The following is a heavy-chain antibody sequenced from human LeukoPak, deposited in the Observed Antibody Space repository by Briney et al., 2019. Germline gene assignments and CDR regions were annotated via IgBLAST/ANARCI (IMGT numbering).Heavy chain of an antibody. CDR1: GFTFSSYG. CDR2: IRYDGSNK. V-gene: IGHV3-30*02. Sequence: GGSLRLSCAASGFTFSSYGMHWVRQAPGKGLERVAFIRYDGSNKYYADSVKGRFTISRDNSKNTLYLQMNSLRAEDTAVYYCALDYVDGLDYYYYMDVWGKGTTVTVSS. J-gene: IGHJ6*03. D-gene: IGHD4-17*01. CDR3: ALDYVDGLDYYYYMDV.